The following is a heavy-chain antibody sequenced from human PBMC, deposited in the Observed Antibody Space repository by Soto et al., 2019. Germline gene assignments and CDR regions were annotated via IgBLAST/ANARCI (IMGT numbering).Heavy chain of an antibody. CDR2: IIPIFGTT. Sequence: QVQLVRSEAEVKKPGSSVKVSCKASGGSFSRYAISWVRQAPGQGPEWMGGIIPIFGTTNYAQKFQGRVTITADESTSTAYLELSSLRSDDTAVYYCARHNRDWLTTLRTHYGMDVWGQGTTVTVSS. J-gene: IGHJ6*02. V-gene: IGHV1-69*01. CDR1: GGSFSRYA. D-gene: IGHD4-17*01. CDR3: ARHNRDWLTTLRTHYGMDV.